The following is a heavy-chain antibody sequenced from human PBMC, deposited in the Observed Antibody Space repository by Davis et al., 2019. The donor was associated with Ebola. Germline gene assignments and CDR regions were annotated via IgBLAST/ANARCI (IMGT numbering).Heavy chain of an antibody. J-gene: IGHJ4*02. D-gene: IGHD4-17*01. CDR1: GGSFSGYY. CDR2: INHSGST. CDR3: ARQGGHDYGDSFDYWGDKPFDY. Sequence: MPGGSLRLSCAVYGGSFSGYYWSWIRQPPGKGLEWIGEINHSGSTNYNPSRKSRVTISLDTSKNQFSLMLSSVTAADTAVYYCARQGGHDYGDSFDYWGDKPFDYWGQGTLVTVSS. V-gene: IGHV4-34*01.